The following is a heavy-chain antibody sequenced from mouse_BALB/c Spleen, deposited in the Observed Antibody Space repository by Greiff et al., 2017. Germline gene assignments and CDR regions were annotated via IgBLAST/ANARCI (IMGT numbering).Heavy chain of an antibody. D-gene: IGHD4-1*01. CDR1: GFSLTSYG. CDR3: ARTGTDYAMDY. V-gene: IGHV2-9*02. CDR2: IWAGGST. J-gene: IGHJ4*01. Sequence: VQGVESGPGLVAPSQSLSITCTVSGFSLTSYGVHWVRQPPGKGLEWLGVIWAGGSTNYNSALMSRLSISKDNSKSQVFLKMNSLQTDDTAMYYCARTGTDYAMDYWGQGTSVTVSS.